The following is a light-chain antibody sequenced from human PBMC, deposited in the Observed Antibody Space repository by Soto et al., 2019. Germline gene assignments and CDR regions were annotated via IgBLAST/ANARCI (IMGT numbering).Light chain of an antibody. Sequence: EIVLTQSPGTLSLSPGERATLSCRASQSVSSTYLAWYQQKPGQAPRLLIYVASSRATGIPDRFSDSGSGTDFTRTISRLEPEDFAVYYCQHYGSLVLTFGGGTKVEIK. V-gene: IGKV3-20*01. CDR1: QSVSSTY. J-gene: IGKJ4*01. CDR2: VAS. CDR3: QHYGSLVLT.